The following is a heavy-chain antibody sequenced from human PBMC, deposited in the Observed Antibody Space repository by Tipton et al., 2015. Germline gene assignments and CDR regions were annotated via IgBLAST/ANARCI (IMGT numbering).Heavy chain of an antibody. D-gene: IGHD1-26*01. V-gene: IGHV4-61*01. CDR2: ISFSDTT. CDR3: ARDLELGMDV. Sequence: LGLSCTVSGGSVSSGSYYWSWIRQPPGKGLEWIGYISFSDTTHYNPSLKSRITISLNTSKNQFSLKMSSVTAADTAVYFCARDLELGMDVWGQGPTVTVAS. CDR1: GGSVSSGSYY. J-gene: IGHJ6*02.